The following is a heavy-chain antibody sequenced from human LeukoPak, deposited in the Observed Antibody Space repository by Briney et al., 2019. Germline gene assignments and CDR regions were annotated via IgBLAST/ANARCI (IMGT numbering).Heavy chain of an antibody. CDR3: ARDTGYYYDSSGYYYE. J-gene: IGHJ4*02. CDR2: INAGNGNT. CDR1: GYTFTSYA. D-gene: IGHD3-22*01. V-gene: IGHV1-3*01. Sequence: ASVKVSCKASGYTFTSYAMHWVRQAPGQRLEWMGWINAGNGNTKYSQKFQGRVTITRDTSASTAYMELRSLRSDDTAVYYCARDTGYYYDSSGYYYEWGQGTLVTVSS.